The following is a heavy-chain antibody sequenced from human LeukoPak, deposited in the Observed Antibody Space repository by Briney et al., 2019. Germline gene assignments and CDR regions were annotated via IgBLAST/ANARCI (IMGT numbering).Heavy chain of an antibody. J-gene: IGHJ4*02. CDR2: ISLTGRT. Sequence: SETLSLTCGVSGGSISSTNWWSWVRQPPGQGLEWIGEISLTGRTNYNPSLNGRVTMSLDESSNQVSLHLTSVTAADTGIYFCSGESRAFRPFGYWGQGTLVIVPS. CDR3: SGESRAFRPFGY. D-gene: IGHD2-2*01. V-gene: IGHV4-4*02. CDR1: GGSISSTNW.